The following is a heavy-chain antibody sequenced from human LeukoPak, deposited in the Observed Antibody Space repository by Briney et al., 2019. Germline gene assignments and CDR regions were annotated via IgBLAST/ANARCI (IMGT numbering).Heavy chain of an antibody. CDR2: IGSAGDT. J-gene: IGHJ4*02. D-gene: IGHD1-14*01. CDR3: ARAVSGIPDY. V-gene: IGHV3-13*04. Sequence: GGSLRLSCVASGFTFSNYDMHWVRRVTGKGLEWVLSIGSAGDTHYPASVKGRFTISRENAKNSLYLQMNSLRAGDTAVYYCARAVSGIPDYWGPGTLVTVSS. CDR1: GFTFSNYD.